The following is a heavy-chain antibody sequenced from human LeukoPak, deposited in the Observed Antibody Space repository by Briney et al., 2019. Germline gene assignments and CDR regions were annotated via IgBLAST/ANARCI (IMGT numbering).Heavy chain of an antibody. J-gene: IGHJ4*02. D-gene: IGHD6-19*01. Sequence: GGSLRLSCAASGFTFSSYAMSWVRQAPGKGLEWVSAISGSAYSTYYADSVKGRFSVSRDNSKNTLYLQMNSLRAEDTALYYCARNISSGWYVDYWGPGTLVTVSS. V-gene: IGHV3-23*01. CDR2: ISGSAYST. CDR1: GFTFSSYA. CDR3: ARNISSGWYVDY.